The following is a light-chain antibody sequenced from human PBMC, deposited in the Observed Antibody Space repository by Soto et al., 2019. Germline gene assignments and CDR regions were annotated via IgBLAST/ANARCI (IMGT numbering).Light chain of an antibody. CDR2: DVS. Sequence: EIVLTQSPGTLSLSPGERATLSCRASQSVGSNYLAWYQQKPGQAPRLLIHDVSNRATGIPDRFSGSGSGTDFTLTISRLGPEDFAVYYCQQYGGSPRTFGQGTKVDIK. V-gene: IGKV3-20*01. CDR3: QQYGGSPRT. J-gene: IGKJ1*01. CDR1: QSVGSNY.